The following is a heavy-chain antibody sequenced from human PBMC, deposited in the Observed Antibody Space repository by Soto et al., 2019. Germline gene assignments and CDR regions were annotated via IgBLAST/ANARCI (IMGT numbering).Heavy chain of an antibody. Sequence: QVQLVESGGGVVQPGRSLRLSCAASGFTFSSCAVHWVRQAPGKGLEWVAVISYDGSNKYYADSVKGRFTISRDNSKNTLYLQMNSLRAEGTAVYYCARDRKGGKNWFDPWGQGTLVTVSS. D-gene: IGHD3-16*01. CDR3: ARDRKGGKNWFDP. J-gene: IGHJ5*02. V-gene: IGHV3-30-3*01. CDR2: ISYDGSNK. CDR1: GFTFSSCA.